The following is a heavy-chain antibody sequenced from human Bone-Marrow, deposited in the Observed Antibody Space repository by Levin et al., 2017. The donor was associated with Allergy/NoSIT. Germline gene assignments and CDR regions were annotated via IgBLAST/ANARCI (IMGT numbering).Heavy chain of an antibody. CDR2: TYYRSKWYN. Sequence: SETLSLTCAISGDYVSSKSAAGNWIRQSPSRGLEWLGRTYYRSKWYNDYAVSVKGRITINPDTSKNQFSLQLNSMTPEDTAVYYCARLATGDSPPTDYWGQGTLVTVSS. D-gene: IGHD7-27*01. V-gene: IGHV6-1*01. J-gene: IGHJ4*02. CDR1: GDYVSSKSAA. CDR3: ARLATGDSPPTDY.